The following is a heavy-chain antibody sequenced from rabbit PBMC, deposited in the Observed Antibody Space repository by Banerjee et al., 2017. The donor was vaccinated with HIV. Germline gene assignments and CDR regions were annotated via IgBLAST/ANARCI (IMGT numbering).Heavy chain of an antibody. CDR1: GFSFSNKCV. CDR3: ARDLAGVIGWNFNL. CDR2: IGTGSSGRT. J-gene: IGHJ4*01. D-gene: IGHD4-1*01. V-gene: IGHV1S45*01. Sequence: QEQLEESGGDLVKPEGSLTLTCTASGFSFSNKCVMCWVRQAPGKGLEWIACIGTGSSGRTAYANWAKGRFTISKTSSTTVTLQMTSLTAADTATYFCARDLAGVIGWNFNLWGPGTLVTVS.